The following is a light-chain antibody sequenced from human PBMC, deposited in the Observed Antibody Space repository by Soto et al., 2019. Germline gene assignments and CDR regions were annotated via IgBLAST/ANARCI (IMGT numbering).Light chain of an antibody. J-gene: IGKJ2*01. CDR1: QNVDTN. V-gene: IGKV3-15*01. CDR2: SAS. Sequence: EVVMTQSPATLSVSPGDRATLSCGASQNVDTNVAWYQQKPGQAPRLLVHSASTRATGIPTRFTGIGSGTDFTLTISGLQSDDFAVYYCQQYYNWPPYTFGQGTKLQIK. CDR3: QQYYNWPPYT.